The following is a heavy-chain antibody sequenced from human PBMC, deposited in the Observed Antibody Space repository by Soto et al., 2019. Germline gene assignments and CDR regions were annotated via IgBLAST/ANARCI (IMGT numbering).Heavy chain of an antibody. V-gene: IGHV1-18*01. Sequence: QVQLVQSGAEVKKPGASVKVSCKASGYTFTSYGISWVRQAPGQGLEWMGWISAYNGNTNYAQKLPGRATMTTDTSTSTAYIELRSLRSDATAVYYCARDGDPWGGYDYGRPFDYWGQGTLVTVSS. J-gene: IGHJ4*02. CDR3: ARDGDPWGGYDYGRPFDY. D-gene: IGHD5-12*01. CDR1: GYTFTSYG. CDR2: ISAYNGNT.